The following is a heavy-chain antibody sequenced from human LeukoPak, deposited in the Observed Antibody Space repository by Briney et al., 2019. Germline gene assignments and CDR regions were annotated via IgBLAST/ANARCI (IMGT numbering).Heavy chain of an antibody. V-gene: IGHV1-2*02. CDR2: ISPNNGGI. J-gene: IGHJ5*01. CDR3: ARAGYCSGGSCSDWFDS. D-gene: IGHD2-15*01. Sequence: ASVKVSCKASGYTFTGNYMHWVRQAPGQGLEWMGWISPNNGGINYAQKFQGRVTMTRDTSISTAYMELSRLRSDDTAVYYCARAGYCSGGSCSDWFDSWGQGTLVTVSS. CDR1: GYTFTGNY.